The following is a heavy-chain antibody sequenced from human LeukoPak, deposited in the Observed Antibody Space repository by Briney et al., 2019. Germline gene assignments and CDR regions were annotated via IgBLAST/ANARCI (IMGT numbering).Heavy chain of an antibody. D-gene: IGHD5-24*01. CDR3: ARRIYRDGYNYEDY. J-gene: IGHJ4*02. CDR1: GYSFTTYW. CDR2: IYPGDSDT. V-gene: IGHV5-51*01. Sequence: GESLKISCKGSGYSFTTYWIAWVRQMPGKGLEWMGIIYPGDSDTRYSPSFQGQVTISADKSISTAYLQWSSLKASDTAMYYCARRIYRDGYNYEDYWGQGTLVTVSS.